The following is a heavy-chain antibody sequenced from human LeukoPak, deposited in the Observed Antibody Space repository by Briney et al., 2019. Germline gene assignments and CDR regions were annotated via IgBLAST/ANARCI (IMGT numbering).Heavy chain of an antibody. CDR2: INTNTGNP. CDR1: GYTFTSYA. Sequence: ASVKVSCKASGYTFTSYAMNWVRQAPGQGLEWMGWINTNTGNPTYAQGFTGRFVFSLDTSVSTAYLQISSLKAEDTAVYYCARGKSITIFGVVIPSRNPPYYMDVWGKGTTVTVSS. V-gene: IGHV7-4-1*02. J-gene: IGHJ6*03. CDR3: ARGKSITIFGVVIPSRNPPYYMDV. D-gene: IGHD3-3*01.